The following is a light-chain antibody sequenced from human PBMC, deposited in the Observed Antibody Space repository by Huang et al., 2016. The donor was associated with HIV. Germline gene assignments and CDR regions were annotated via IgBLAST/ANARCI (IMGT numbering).Light chain of an antibody. CDR1: QDISNY. CDR2: DAS. Sequence: DIQMTQSPSSLSASVGDRVTITCQASQDISNYLSWYQHKRGRAPKPLIFDASSLETGVPSRFSGSGSGTYFTLTIASLQPEDVATYYCQHYDDPYTFGQGTKLEIK. CDR3: QHYDDPYT. J-gene: IGKJ2*01. V-gene: IGKV1-33*01.